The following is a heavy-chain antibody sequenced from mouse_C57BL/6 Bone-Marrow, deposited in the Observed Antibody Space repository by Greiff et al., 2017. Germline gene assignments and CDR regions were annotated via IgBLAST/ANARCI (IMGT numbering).Heavy chain of an antibody. V-gene: IGHV14-4*01. D-gene: IGHD5-1*01. CDR3: TTYLWFAD. J-gene: IGHJ3*01. CDR2: IDPENGDT. CDR1: GFNIKDDY. Sequence: EVQLQQSGAELVRPGASVKLSCTASGFNIKDDYMHWVKQRPEQGLEWIGWIDPENGDTEYASKFQGKATITADTSSNTAYLRLSSLTSEDTAVYYCTTYLWFADWGQGTLVTVSA.